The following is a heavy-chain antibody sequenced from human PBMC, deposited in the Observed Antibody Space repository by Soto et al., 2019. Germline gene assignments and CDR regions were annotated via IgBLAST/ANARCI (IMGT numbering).Heavy chain of an antibody. CDR2: ISYSGHT. D-gene: IGHD4-17*01. CDR1: GGSINIGRHY. CDR3: ARQDYGDYYFDY. V-gene: IGHV4-39*01. J-gene: IGHJ4*02. Sequence: SETLSLTCSVSGGSINIGRHYWSWIRQPPGKGLEWIGSISYSGHTYYNPSLKSRVTISEDTSRNQFSLRLSSVTAADTAIYYCARQDYGDYYFDYWGQGTLVTVSS.